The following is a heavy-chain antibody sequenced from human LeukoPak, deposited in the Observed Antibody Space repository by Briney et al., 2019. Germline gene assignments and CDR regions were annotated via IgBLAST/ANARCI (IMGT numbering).Heavy chain of an antibody. V-gene: IGHV3-23*01. D-gene: IGHD3-22*01. J-gene: IGHJ4*02. CDR3: AKAGDGSVYSGGFVPY. CDR1: GFTFSNYA. Sequence: PGGSLRLSCGASGFTFSNYAMSWVRQAPGKGLEWVSGINDNGSTRFYAASVKGRFTSSRDNPKNTLYLQMNSLRAEDTAVYYWAKAGDGSVYSGGFVPYGGQGPLVTVSS. CDR2: INDNGSTR.